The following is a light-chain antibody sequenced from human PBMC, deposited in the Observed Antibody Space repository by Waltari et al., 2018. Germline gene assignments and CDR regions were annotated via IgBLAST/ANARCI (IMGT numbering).Light chain of an antibody. CDR1: SSNMGAVYD. CDR3: QSFDTSLGVL. V-gene: IGLV1-40*01. CDR2: GNI. Sequence: QSALTQPPSVSGAQGPRVTISCTGSSSNMGAVYDVNWYQQLPGTAPKLLIYGNIYRPSGVPDRFSASKSGTSASLAIIGLQAEDEGSYYCQSFDTSLGVLFGGGTKLTVL. J-gene: IGLJ2*01.